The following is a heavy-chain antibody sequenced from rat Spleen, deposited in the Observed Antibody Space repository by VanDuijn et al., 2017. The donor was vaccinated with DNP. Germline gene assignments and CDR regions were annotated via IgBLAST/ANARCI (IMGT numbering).Heavy chain of an antibody. CDR2: ISTGGGDS. Sequence: EVQLVESGGDLVQPGRSLKLSCAASKFAFSDYSMAWVRQAPTKGLEWVASISTGGGDSYYRDSVKGRFTISRDHAKSTLYLQMDSLRSEDTATYYCTTPRAGDYWGQGVMVTVSS. V-gene: IGHV5-25*01. CDR1: KFAFSDYS. D-gene: IGHD3-1*01. J-gene: IGHJ2*01. CDR3: TTPRAGDY.